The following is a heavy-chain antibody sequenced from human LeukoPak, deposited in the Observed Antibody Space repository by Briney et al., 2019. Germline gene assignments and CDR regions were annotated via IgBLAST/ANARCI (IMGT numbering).Heavy chain of an antibody. CDR1: GFTFSSYS. Sequence: GGSLRLSXAASGFTFSSYSMNWVRQAPGKGLEWVGFIRSKAYGGTTEYAASVKGRFTISRDDSKSIAYLQMNSLKTEDTAVYYCTRRSGSLHFDYWGQGTLVTVSS. CDR3: TRRSGSLHFDY. J-gene: IGHJ4*02. D-gene: IGHD3-10*01. CDR2: IRSKAYGGTT. V-gene: IGHV3-49*04.